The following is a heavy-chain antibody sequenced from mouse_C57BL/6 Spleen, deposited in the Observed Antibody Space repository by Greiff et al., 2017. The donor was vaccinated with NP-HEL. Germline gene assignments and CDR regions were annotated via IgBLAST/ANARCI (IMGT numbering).Heavy chain of an antibody. CDR1: GYTFTDYY. V-gene: IGHV1-26*01. CDR3: ARSLPLFDY. Sequence: EVQLQQSGPELVKPGASVKISCKASGYTFTDYYMNWVKQSHGKSLEWIGDINPNNGGTSYNQKFKGKATLTVDKSSSTAYMELRSLTSEDSAVYYCARSLPLFDYWGQGTTLTVSS. D-gene: IGHD6-1*01. CDR2: INPNNGGT. J-gene: IGHJ2*01.